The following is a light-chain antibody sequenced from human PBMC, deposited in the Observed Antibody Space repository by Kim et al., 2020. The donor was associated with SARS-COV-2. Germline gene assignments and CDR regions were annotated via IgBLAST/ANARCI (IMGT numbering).Light chain of an antibody. J-gene: IGLJ2*01. V-gene: IGLV3-19*01. Sequence: SSELTQDPAVSVALGQTVRITCQGDSLISYYATWYQQKPGQAPILVIYDKNNRPSGIPDRFSGSSSGNTTSLTITGTQAGDEADYYCNSRDSNDNVVFGGGTQLTVL. CDR1: SLISYY. CDR2: DKN. CDR3: NSRDSNDNVV.